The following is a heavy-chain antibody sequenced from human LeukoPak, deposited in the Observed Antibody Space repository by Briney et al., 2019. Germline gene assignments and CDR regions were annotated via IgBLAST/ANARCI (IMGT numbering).Heavy chain of an antibody. V-gene: IGHV5-51*01. D-gene: IGHD3-22*01. CDR2: IHPGDSDT. Sequence: GESLKISCQGSGSSFTSHWIGWVRQMPGKGLEWMGIIHPGDSDTRYSPSFQGQVTIAADKSISTAYLQWSSLKASDTAMYYCARLSYYDSSGYYGFDYWGQGSLVTVSS. J-gene: IGHJ4*02. CDR1: GSSFTSHW. CDR3: ARLSYYDSSGYYGFDY.